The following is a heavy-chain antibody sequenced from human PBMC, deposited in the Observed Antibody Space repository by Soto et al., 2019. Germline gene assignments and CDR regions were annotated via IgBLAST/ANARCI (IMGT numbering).Heavy chain of an antibody. CDR2: ISYDGSNK. CDR3: ERGIIKLPFDY. Sequence: QVQLVESGGGVVQPGRSLRLSCAASGFTFSSYAMHWVRQAPGKGLEWVAVISYDGSNKYYADSVKGRFTISRDNSKNTLYLQMNSLRAEETAVYYCERGIIKLPFDYWGQGTLVTVSS. V-gene: IGHV3-30-3*01. CDR1: GFTFSSYA. J-gene: IGHJ4*02. D-gene: IGHD3-10*01.